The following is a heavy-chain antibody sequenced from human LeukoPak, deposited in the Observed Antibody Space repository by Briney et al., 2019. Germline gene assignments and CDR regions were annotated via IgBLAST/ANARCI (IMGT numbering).Heavy chain of an antibody. V-gene: IGHV1-18*01. Sequence: ASVKVSCKASGYTFTSYGISWVRQAPGQGLEWMGWISAYNGNTNYAQKLQGRVTMTTDTSTSTAYMELSRLRSDDTAVYYCARDLRYSYAVYYFDYWGQGTLVTVSS. D-gene: IGHD5-18*01. CDR1: GYTFTSYG. CDR3: ARDLRYSYAVYYFDY. CDR2: ISAYNGNT. J-gene: IGHJ4*02.